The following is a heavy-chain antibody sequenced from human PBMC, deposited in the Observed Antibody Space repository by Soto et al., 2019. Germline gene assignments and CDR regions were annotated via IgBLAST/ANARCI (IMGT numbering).Heavy chain of an antibody. CDR2: IYYSGST. CDR1: GGSISSSSYY. J-gene: IGHJ4*02. D-gene: IGHD1-1*01. CDR3: AREGDNWNDDY. Sequence: QLQLQESGPGLVKPSETLSLTCTVSGGSISSSSYYWGWIRQPPGKGLEWIGSIYYSGSTYYNPSLKSRVTISVDTSKNQFSLKLSSVTAADTAVYYCAREGDNWNDDYWGQGTLVTVSS. V-gene: IGHV4-39*02.